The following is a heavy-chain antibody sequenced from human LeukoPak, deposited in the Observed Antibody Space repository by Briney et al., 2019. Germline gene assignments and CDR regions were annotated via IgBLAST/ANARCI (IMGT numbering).Heavy chain of an antibody. CDR3: ARVTLNYGDTVDY. CDR1: GYTFTGYY. D-gene: IGHD4-17*01. CDR2: ITPKTGGT. J-gene: IGHJ4*02. Sequence: ASVKVSCKASGYTFTGYYMHWVRQAPGQGLEWMGWITPKTGGTIYAQNFQGRITMTRDTSINTVYMELSSLKFDDTAVYYCARVTLNYGDTVDYWGQGTLVTVSS. V-gene: IGHV1-2*02.